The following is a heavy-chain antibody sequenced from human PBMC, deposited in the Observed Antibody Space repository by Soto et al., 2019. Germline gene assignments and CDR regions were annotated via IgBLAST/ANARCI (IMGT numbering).Heavy chain of an antibody. CDR1: GGSISSYY. J-gene: IGHJ6*03. D-gene: IGHD2-2*01. CDR2: IYYSGST. Sequence: PSETLSLTCTVSGGSISSYYWSWIRQPPGKGLECIGYIYYSGSTHYNPSLKSRVTISVDTSKNQFSLKLSSVTAADTAVYYCARVVEDIVVVPAAPLGDYYYYMDVWGKGTTVTVSS. V-gene: IGHV4-59*01. CDR3: ARVVEDIVVVPAAPLGDYYYYMDV.